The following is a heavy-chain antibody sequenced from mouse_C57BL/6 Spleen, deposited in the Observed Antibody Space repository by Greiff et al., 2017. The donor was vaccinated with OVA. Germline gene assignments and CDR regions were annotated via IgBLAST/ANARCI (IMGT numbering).Heavy chain of an antibody. V-gene: IGHV2-6*01. CDR2: IWGVGST. CDR3: ATGNYVGAMDY. D-gene: IGHD2-1*01. Sequence: VQLQESGPGLVAPSQSLSITCTVSGFSLTSYGVDWVRQSPGKGLEWLGVIWGVGSTNYNSALKSRLSISKDNSKSQVFLKMNSLQTDDTAMYYCATGNYVGAMDYWGQGTSVTVSS. J-gene: IGHJ4*01. CDR1: GFSLTSYG.